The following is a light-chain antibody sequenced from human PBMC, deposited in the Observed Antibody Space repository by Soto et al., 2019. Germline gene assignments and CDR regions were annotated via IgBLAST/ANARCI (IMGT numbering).Light chain of an antibody. J-gene: IGKJ1*01. CDR1: QSVSSNY. CDR2: SAS. Sequence: EIVLTQSPDTLSLSPGERATLSCRASQSVSSNYIARYQQIPGQAHRPPIYSASSRVPGIPDRFSGSEPGTDFTLNISSLQPEDFATYYCQHSYSTSWTIVQGTKLDIK. V-gene: IGKV3-20*01. CDR3: QHSYSTSWT.